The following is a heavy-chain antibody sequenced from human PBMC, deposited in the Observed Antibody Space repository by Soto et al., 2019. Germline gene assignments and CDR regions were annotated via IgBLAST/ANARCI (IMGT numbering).Heavy chain of an antibody. Sequence: ASVKVSCKVSGYTLTESSMHWVRQAPGKGLEWMGGFDPEDGETIYAQKFQGRVTMTEDTSTDTAYMELSSLRSEDTAVYYCATGISGNDAFSVWGLGTMVTVS. D-gene: IGHD1-26*01. V-gene: IGHV1-24*01. CDR2: FDPEDGET. CDR3: ATGISGNDAFSV. J-gene: IGHJ3*01. CDR1: GYTLTESS.